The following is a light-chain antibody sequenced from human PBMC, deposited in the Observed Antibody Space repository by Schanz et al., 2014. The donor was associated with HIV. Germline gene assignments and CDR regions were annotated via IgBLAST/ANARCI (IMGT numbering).Light chain of an antibody. J-gene: IGLJ1*01. Sequence: QSVLTQSASVSGSPGQSITISCTGTISDVGSYNLVSWYQQHPGKAPKLMIYEGSKRPLGVSNRFSGSKSGNTASLTISGLQAEDEAEYFCSSYTTSKTHVFGSGTKVTVL. CDR3: SSYTTSKTHV. V-gene: IGLV2-14*02. CDR2: EGS. CDR1: ISDVGSYNL.